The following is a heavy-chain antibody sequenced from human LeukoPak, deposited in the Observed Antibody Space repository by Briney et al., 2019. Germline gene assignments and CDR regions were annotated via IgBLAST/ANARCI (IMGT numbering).Heavy chain of an antibody. Sequence: SETLSLTCTVSGDSISSSSYFWGWIRQPPGKGLECIGSIYYSGSTYYNPSLKSRVTISVDTSKNQFSLKLSSVTAADTAVYYCVHSGSGSYLGWFDPWGQGTLVTVSS. CDR1: GDSISSSSYF. J-gene: IGHJ5*02. CDR2: IYYSGST. CDR3: VHSGSGSYLGWFDP. V-gene: IGHV4-39*01. D-gene: IGHD3-10*01.